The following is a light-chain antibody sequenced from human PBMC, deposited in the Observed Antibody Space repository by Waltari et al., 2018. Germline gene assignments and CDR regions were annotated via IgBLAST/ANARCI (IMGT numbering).Light chain of an antibody. CDR1: QDVSNW. J-gene: IGKJ2*01. V-gene: IGKV1-12*01. CDR2: AVS. CDR3: QQANTFPYT. Sequence: DIQMTQSPSSVSASVGDRVTITCRASQDVSNWLAWYQQKPGKAPKFLIYAVSSLQRGVPSRFSGSGSGTDFTLTISSLQPDDFATYYCQQANTFPYTFGQGTKVEIK.